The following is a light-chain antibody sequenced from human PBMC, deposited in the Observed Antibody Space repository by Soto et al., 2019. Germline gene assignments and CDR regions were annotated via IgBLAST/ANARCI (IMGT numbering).Light chain of an antibody. CDR3: QQYNSYPYT. V-gene: IGKV1-5*03. CDR2: KAS. CDR1: QSISTW. Sequence: DIQMTQSPSTLSSSVGDRVTITCRASQSISTWLAWYQQRPGKAPKLLIYKASSLESGVPSRFSGSGSGTEFTLTISSLQPDDFATYYCQQYNSYPYTFGQGTKLEIK. J-gene: IGKJ2*01.